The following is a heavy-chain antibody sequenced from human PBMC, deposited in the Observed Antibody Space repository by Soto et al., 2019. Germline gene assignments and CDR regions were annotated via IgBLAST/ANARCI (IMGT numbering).Heavy chain of an antibody. CDR1: HESFSNYY. Sequence: SETLSLTCGVYHESFSNYYWSWIRQPPGKGLEWIGEIDPSGSINYNPSLKSRFTISLDTSKNQFSLKLSSVTAADTALYYCARDGYLYGSFDYWGQGTLVTVSS. J-gene: IGHJ4*02. CDR3: ARDGYLYGSFDY. D-gene: IGHD5-18*01. V-gene: IGHV4-34*01. CDR2: IDPSGSI.